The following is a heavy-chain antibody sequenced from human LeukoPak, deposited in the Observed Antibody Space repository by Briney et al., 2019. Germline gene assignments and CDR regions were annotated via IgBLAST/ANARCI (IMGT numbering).Heavy chain of an antibody. CDR2: IRYDGSNK. CDR3: AKDPNYYGSGSYPAFDY. CDR1: GFTFSSYG. V-gene: IGHV3-30*02. J-gene: IGHJ4*02. Sequence: PGGSLRLSCAASGFTFSSYGMHWVRQAPGKGLEWVAFIRYDGSNKYYADSVKGRFTISRDNSKNTLYLQMNSLRAEDTAVYYCAKDPNYYGSGSYPAFDYWGQGTLVTVSS. D-gene: IGHD3-10*01.